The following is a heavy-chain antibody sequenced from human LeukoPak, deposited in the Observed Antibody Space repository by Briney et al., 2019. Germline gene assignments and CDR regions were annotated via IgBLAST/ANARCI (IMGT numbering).Heavy chain of an antibody. CDR3: ARVVLDYDFWSGYYYFDY. CDR2: LYYSGST. J-gene: IGHJ4*02. D-gene: IGHD3-3*01. CDR1: GGSISSHL. V-gene: IGHV4-59*11. Sequence: TPSETLSLTCTVSGGSISSHLWSWIRQPPGKGLEWIGYLYYSGSTNYNTSLKSRVTISVDTSKNQFSLKLSSVTAADTAVYYCARVVLDYDFWSGYYYFDYWGQGTLVTVSS.